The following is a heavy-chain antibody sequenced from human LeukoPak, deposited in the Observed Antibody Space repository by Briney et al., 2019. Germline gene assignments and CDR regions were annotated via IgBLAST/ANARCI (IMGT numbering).Heavy chain of an antibody. D-gene: IGHD6-19*01. J-gene: IGHJ4*02. Sequence: ASVKVSCKAPGYDFTSVGITWVRQAPGQGLEWMGWISPYNGNTRYVQKLQGRVTMTTDTSTSTAYMELRSLRFDDTAVYYCARAGSGSGWYFDYWGQGTLVTVSS. CDR2: ISPYNGNT. V-gene: IGHV1-18*01. CDR3: ARAGSGSGWYFDY. CDR1: GYDFTSVG.